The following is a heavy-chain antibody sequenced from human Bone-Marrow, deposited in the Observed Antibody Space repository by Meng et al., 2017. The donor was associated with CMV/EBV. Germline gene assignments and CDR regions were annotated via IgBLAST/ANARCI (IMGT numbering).Heavy chain of an antibody. CDR2: INHSGST. J-gene: IGHJ5*02. CDR1: FSGYY. Sequence: FSGYYWSWIRQPPGKGLEWIGEINHSGSTNYHPSLKSRVTISVDTSKNQFSLKLSSVTAADTAVYYCARAPRLAYCGGDCYGNWFDPWGQGTLVTVSS. D-gene: IGHD2-21*01. CDR3: ARAPRLAYCGGDCYGNWFDP. V-gene: IGHV4-34*01.